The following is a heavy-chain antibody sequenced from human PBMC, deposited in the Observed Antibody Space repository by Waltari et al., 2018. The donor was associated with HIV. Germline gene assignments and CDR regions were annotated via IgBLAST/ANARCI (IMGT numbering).Heavy chain of an antibody. Sequence: WVRQTPRRGLEWVASLRRDTYEANYLASVRGRFTISRDNARSSAFLEMTGLRVEDTATYYCVRDDPGYVPIDYWGQGSQVIVS. CDR3: VRDDPGYVPIDY. CDR2: LRRDTYEA. J-gene: IGHJ4*02. V-gene: IGHV3-7*03. D-gene: IGHD2-15*01.